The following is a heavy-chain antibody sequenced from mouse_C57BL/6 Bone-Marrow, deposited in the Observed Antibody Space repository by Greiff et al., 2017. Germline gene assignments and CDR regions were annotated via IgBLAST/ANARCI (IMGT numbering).Heavy chain of an antibody. CDR3: TRSLIYYGTNY. CDR1: GFNIKDYY. Sequence: EVQLQQSGAELVNPGASVKLSCTASGFNIKDYYIHWVKQRTEQGLEWIGRIDPEDGETKYAPKFQDKATITADTSSNTAYLQLSSLTSEDTAVYYCTRSLIYYGTNYWGQGTTLTVSS. CDR2: IDPEDGET. V-gene: IGHV14-2*01. D-gene: IGHD1-1*01. J-gene: IGHJ2*01.